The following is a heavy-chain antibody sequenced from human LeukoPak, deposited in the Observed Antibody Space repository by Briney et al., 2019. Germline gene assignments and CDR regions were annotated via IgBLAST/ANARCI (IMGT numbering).Heavy chain of an antibody. CDR3: ARGFHWGGYYFDS. CDR2: INHSGST. J-gene: IGHJ4*02. Sequence: SETLSLTCAVYGGSFSGYYWSWIRQPPGKGLEWIGEINHSGSTNYNPSLKSRVIISIDTSKNQFSLLLNSVTPADTALYFCARGFHWGGYYFDSWGQGTLVTLSS. V-gene: IGHV4-34*01. D-gene: IGHD7-27*01. CDR1: GGSFSGYY.